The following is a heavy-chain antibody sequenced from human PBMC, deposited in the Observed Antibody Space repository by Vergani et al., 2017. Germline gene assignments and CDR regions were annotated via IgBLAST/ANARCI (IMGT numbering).Heavy chain of an antibody. CDR1: GFSIDNGYY. V-gene: IGHV4-38-2*01. J-gene: IGHJ4*02. CDR2: IYRTGRT. D-gene: IGHD3-9*01. Sequence: QVQLQESGPGLVKPSETLSLTCAVSGFSIDNGYYWDWIRQPPGKGLEWIGIIYRTGRTHFNPSLKSRVTISVDTSNNHFSLRLNYLTAADTAVYYCTRRSGIVYDIFSGTQYFFDFWGQGTLVNVSS. CDR3: TRRSGIVYDIFSGTQYFFDF.